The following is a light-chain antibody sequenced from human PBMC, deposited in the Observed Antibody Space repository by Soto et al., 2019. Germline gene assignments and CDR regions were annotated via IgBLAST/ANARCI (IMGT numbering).Light chain of an antibody. CDR1: QSVGSG. CDR3: RQRDYWPFT. V-gene: IGKV3-11*01. CDR2: DAS. J-gene: IGKJ3*01. Sequence: EIVLTQSPATLSLSPGQRATLSCRASQSVGSGLAWYQQKPGRAPRLLIYDASNRATGIPARFSGSGSGTDFTLTIGSLEYDDFGEYSCRQRDYWPFTFGPGTSVNI.